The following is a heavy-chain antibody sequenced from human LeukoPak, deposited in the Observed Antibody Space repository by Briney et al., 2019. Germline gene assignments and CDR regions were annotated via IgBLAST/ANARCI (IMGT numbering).Heavy chain of an antibody. D-gene: IGHD3-16*01. J-gene: IGHJ3*02. V-gene: IGHV4-39*01. CDR2: VSYTGRT. CDR1: ADSISTSNYY. Sequence: SETLSLTCTVSADSISTSNYYWGWIRQPPGKGLEWIGSVSYTGRTYDNPSLKSRVTISVDTSKNQFSLKLNSVTAADTAVYYCATTPHYEGGGFDIWGQGTMVTVSS. CDR3: ATTPHYEGGGFDI.